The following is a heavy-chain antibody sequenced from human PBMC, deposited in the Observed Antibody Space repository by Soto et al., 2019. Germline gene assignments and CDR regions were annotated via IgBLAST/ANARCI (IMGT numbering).Heavy chain of an antibody. CDR1: GDSVSTNSGA. CDR2: TYYRSKWYY. J-gene: IGHJ4*02. V-gene: IGHV6-1*01. Sequence: PSQTLSLTCAISGDSVSTNSGAWSWIRQSPSRGLEWLGRTYYRSKWYYEYAESVKSRITIIPDTSKNQISLQLNSVTPEDTAVYYCARISYPDPHYWGQGTLVTVSS. CDR3: ARISYPDPHY.